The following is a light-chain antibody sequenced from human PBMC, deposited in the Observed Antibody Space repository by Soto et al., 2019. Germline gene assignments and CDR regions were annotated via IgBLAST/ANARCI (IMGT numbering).Light chain of an antibody. J-gene: IGLJ1*01. Sequence: QSALTQPASGSGSPGQSITFSCTETRMNVGGYNYVSWYQQHPGKAPKLMIYDVSNRPSGVSNRFSGSKSGNTASLTISGLQAEDEADYYCSSYTSSSLYVFGTGTKVTVL. CDR1: RMNVGGYNY. CDR3: SSYTSSSLYV. V-gene: IGLV2-14*01. CDR2: DVS.